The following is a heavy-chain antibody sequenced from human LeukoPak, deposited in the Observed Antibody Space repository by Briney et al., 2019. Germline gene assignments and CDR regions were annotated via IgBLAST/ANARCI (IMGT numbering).Heavy chain of an antibody. V-gene: IGHV1-2*02. CDR3: ARASLGDSSAYYQRPYWYFDL. J-gene: IGHJ2*01. Sequence: GASVKVSCIASRYTFTANFIHCVRPAPGQGLGWMGWINRNRGGTDSAQKFLGRVTMTRDTSISTAYMELSRLTSDDTAVYYCARASLGDSSAYYQRPYWYFDLWGRGTLVTVSS. CDR2: INRNRGGT. D-gene: IGHD3-22*01. CDR1: RYTFTANF.